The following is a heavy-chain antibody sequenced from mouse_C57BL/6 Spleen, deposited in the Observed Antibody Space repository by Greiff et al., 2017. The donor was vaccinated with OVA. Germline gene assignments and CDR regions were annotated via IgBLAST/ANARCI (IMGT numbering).Heavy chain of an antibody. V-gene: IGHV1-69*01. CDR1: GYTFTSYW. CDR3: ARKKEDDYYAMDY. J-gene: IGHJ4*01. CDR2: IDPSDSYT. Sequence: QVQLQQPGAELVMPGASVKLSCKASGYTFTSYWMHWVKQRPGQGLEWIGEIDPSDSYTNYNQKFKGKSTLTVDKSSSTAYMQLSSLTSEDSAVYYCARKKEDDYYAMDYWGQGTSVTVSS.